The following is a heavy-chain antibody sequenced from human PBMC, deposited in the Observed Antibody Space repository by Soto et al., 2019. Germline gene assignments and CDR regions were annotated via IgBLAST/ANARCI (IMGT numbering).Heavy chain of an antibody. D-gene: IGHD3-16*01. CDR1: GYTFTSYC. V-gene: IGHV1-18*04. CDR3: ARVGSFDP. J-gene: IGHJ5*02. CDR2: ISAYNGNT. Sequence: ASVNVSCKSSGYTFTSYCSSWVRQAPGQGLECMGWISAYNGNTNYAQKLQGRVTMTTDTSTSTAYMELRSLRSDDTAVYYCARVGSFDPWGQGTLVTVSS.